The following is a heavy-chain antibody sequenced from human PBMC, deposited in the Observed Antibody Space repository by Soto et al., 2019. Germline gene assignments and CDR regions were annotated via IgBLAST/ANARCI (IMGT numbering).Heavy chain of an antibody. CDR3: ARRYGSGSPSNYYYYYYMEV. CDR2: IYYSGST. V-gene: IGHV4-59*08. CDR1: GGSISSYY. J-gene: IGHJ6*03. Sequence: TSETLSLTCTVSGGSISSYYWSWIRQPPGKGLEWIGYIYYSGSTNYNPSLKSRVTISVDTSKNQFSLKLSSVTAADTAVYYCARRYGSGSPSNYYYYYYMEVWGKGTTVTVS. D-gene: IGHD3-10*01.